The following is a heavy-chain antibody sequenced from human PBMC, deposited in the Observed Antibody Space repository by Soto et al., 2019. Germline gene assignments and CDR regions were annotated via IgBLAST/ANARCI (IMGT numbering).Heavy chain of an antibody. CDR1: GYTFTSYG. CDR3: AREITLNDAFDI. J-gene: IGHJ3*02. V-gene: IGHV1-18*01. Sequence: SVKVSCKASGYTFTSYGISWVRQAPGQGLEWMGWISAYNGSTNHAQKLQGRVTMTTDTSTSTAYMELRSLRSDDTAVYYCAREITLNDAFDIWGQGTMVTVS. CDR2: ISAYNGST. D-gene: IGHD1-20*01.